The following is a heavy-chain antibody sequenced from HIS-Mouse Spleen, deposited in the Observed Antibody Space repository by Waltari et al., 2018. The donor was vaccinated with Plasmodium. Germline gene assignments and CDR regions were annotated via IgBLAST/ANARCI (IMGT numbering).Heavy chain of an antibody. V-gene: IGHV4-4*07. CDR3: ARDGANWGLYWYFDL. CDR2: IYTSGST. D-gene: IGHD7-27*01. CDR1: GGSISSSY. Sequence: QVQLQESGPGLVKPSETLSLTCTVSGGSISSSYWSWIRQPAGKGLEWIGRIYTSGSTNYNPSLKSRVTMSVDTSKNQFSLKLSSVTAADTAVYYCARDGANWGLYWYFDLWGRGTLVTVSS. J-gene: IGHJ2*01.